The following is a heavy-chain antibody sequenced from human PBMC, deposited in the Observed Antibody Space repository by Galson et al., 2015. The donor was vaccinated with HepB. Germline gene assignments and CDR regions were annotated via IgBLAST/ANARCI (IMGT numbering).Heavy chain of an antibody. J-gene: IGHJ4*02. Sequence: SLRLSCAASGFTFSSYSMNWVRQAPGKGLEWVSSISSSSSYIYYADSVKGRFTISRDNAKNTLYLQMNSLRAEDTAVYYCAKDSSASRVVTDYQIDYWGQGTLVTVSS. CDR2: ISSSSSYI. V-gene: IGHV3-21*01. CDR1: GFTFSSYS. CDR3: AKDSSASRVVTDYQIDY. D-gene: IGHD2-21*02.